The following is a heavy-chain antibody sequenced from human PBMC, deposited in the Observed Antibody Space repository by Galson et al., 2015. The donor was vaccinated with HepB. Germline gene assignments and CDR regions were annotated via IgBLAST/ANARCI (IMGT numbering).Heavy chain of an antibody. V-gene: IGHV3-30*18. Sequence: SLRLSCAASGFTFSSYGMHWVRQAPGKGLEWVAVISYDGSNKYYADSVKGRFTISRDNSKNTLYLQMNSLRAEDTAVYYCAKNPGRGGYAAGDYWGQGTLVTVSS. D-gene: IGHD3-16*01. J-gene: IGHJ4*02. CDR3: AKNPGRGGYAAGDY. CDR2: ISYDGSNK. CDR1: GFTFSSYG.